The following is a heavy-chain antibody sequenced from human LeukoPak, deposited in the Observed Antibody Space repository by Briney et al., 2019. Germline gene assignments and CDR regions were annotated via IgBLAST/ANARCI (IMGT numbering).Heavy chain of an antibody. Sequence: PGGSLRLSCAASGFTFSRYWMHWVRQAPGKGLEWVAVIWYDGSNKYYADSVKGRFTISRDNSKNTLYLQMNSLRAEDTAVYYCARAPTSYYYFDYWGQGTLVTVSS. J-gene: IGHJ4*02. CDR2: IWYDGSNK. CDR1: GFTFSRYW. V-gene: IGHV3-33*08. CDR3: ARAPTSYYYFDY. D-gene: IGHD1-26*01.